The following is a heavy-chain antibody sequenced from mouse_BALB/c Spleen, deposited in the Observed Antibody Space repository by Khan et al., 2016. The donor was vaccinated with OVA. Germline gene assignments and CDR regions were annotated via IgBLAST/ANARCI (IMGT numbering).Heavy chain of an antibody. CDR1: GYTFTDYY. D-gene: IGHD1-2*01. CDR3: ARRNYFGYTFAY. Sequence: QVQLKESGAELARPGASVKLSCKASGYTFTDYYINWVKLRTGQGLEWIGEISPGSGDNYYNERFKGKATLTADKSSSTAYMQLSSLTSEASAVYFCARRNYFGYTFAYWGQGTLVTVSA. J-gene: IGHJ3*01. V-gene: IGHV1-77*01. CDR2: ISPGSGDN.